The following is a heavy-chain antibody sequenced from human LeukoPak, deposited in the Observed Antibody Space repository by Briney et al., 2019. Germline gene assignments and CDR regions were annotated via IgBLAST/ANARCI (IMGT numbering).Heavy chain of an antibody. V-gene: IGHV3-21*04. CDR2: ISTSGSYT. CDR1: GFAFNSYT. CDR3: AKDQGYSSSYPVY. Sequence: PGGSLRLSCAASGFAFNSYTKHWVRQAPGKGLEWVSCISTSGSYTYYADSVKGRFTVSRDNAKNSLFLQMNSLRAEDTAVYYCAKDQGYSSSYPVYWGQGTLVTVSS. D-gene: IGHD6-13*01. J-gene: IGHJ4*02.